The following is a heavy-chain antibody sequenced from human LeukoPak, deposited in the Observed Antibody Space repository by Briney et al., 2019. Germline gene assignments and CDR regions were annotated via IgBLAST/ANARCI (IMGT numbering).Heavy chain of an antibody. CDR1: GGTFSSYA. J-gene: IGHJ4*02. V-gene: IGHV1-69*13. CDR3: AKDKGGSGSSFDY. D-gene: IGHD3-10*01. CDR2: IIPIFGTA. Sequence: ASVKVSCKASGGTFSSYAISWVRQAPGQGLEWMGGIIPIFGTANYAQRFQGRVTITADESTSTAYMELSSLRSEDTAVYYCAKDKGGSGSSFDYWGQGTLVTVSS.